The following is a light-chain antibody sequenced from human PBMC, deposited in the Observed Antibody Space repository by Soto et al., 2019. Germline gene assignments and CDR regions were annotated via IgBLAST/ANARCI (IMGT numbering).Light chain of an antibody. Sequence: DIQMTQSPSSLSASVGDRVTIACRASQSIRIFLNWYQQKPGKAPRLLIYAASSLQSGVPSRFSGSGSETAFTLTTSSLQPEDFATYYCQQNYRAPPWTFGQGTKVDIK. CDR2: AAS. J-gene: IGKJ1*01. CDR1: QSIRIF. V-gene: IGKV1-39*01. CDR3: QQNYRAPPWT.